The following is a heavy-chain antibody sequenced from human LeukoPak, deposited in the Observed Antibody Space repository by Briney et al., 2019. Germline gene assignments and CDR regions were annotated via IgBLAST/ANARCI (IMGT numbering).Heavy chain of an antibody. D-gene: IGHD6-19*01. Sequence: PSETLSLTCAVYGGSFSGYYWSWIRQPPGKGLEWIGEINHSGSTNYNPSLKSRVTISVDTSKNQFSLKLSSVTAADTAVYYCARDFIAVAVRWFDPWGQGTLVTVSS. CDR2: INHSGST. V-gene: IGHV4-34*01. CDR3: ARDFIAVAVRWFDP. J-gene: IGHJ5*02. CDR1: GGSFSGYY.